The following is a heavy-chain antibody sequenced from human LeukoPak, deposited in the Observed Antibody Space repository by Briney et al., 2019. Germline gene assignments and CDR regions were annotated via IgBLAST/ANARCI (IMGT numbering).Heavy chain of an antibody. CDR3: AIDASGSYSRFDY. Sequence: GGSLRLSCAASGFIFSSYNMNWVRQAPGKGLEWVSSISSSNSDIYYADSVKGRFTISRDNAKNSLYLQMNSLRAEDTAVYYCAIDASGSYSRFDYWGQGTVVTVSS. J-gene: IGHJ4*02. D-gene: IGHD1-26*01. V-gene: IGHV3-21*01. CDR2: ISSSNSDI. CDR1: GFIFSSYN.